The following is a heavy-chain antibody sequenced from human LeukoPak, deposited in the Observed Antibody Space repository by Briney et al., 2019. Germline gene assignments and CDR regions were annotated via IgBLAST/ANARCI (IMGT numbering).Heavy chain of an antibody. CDR2: ISSSSSYI. D-gene: IGHD3-10*01. CDR3: AKYGSGQSFDY. J-gene: IGHJ4*02. CDR1: GFTFSSYS. V-gene: IGHV3-21*04. Sequence: GGSLRLSCAASGFTFSSYSMNWVRQAPGKGLEWVSSISSSSSYIYYADSVKGRFTISRDNAKNSLYLQMNSLRVEDTAVYYCAKYGSGQSFDYWGQGTLVTVSS.